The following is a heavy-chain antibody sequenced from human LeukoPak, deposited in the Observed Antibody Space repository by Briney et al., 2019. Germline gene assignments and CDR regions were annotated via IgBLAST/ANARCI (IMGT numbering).Heavy chain of an antibody. Sequence: PSETLSLTCSVSLDPISCYYWSWISQPPGKGLEWIGYIHYSGSTNYKPSLKSRGAISVTTTKNQISLKQLSVTAADTAVYYCSRFPPRATFEPRGQGTLVTVSS. J-gene: IGHJ5*02. V-gene: IGHV4-59*08. CDR3: SRFPPRATFEP. D-gene: IGHD5-12*01. CDR1: LDPISCYY. CDR2: IHYSGST.